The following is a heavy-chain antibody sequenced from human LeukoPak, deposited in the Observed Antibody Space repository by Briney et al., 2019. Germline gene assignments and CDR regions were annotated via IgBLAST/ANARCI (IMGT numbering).Heavy chain of an antibody. J-gene: IGHJ3*02. Sequence: PSETLSLTCAVYGGSFSGYYWSWIRQPPGKGLEWIGEINHSGSTNYNPSLTSRVTISVDTSKNQFSLKLSSVTAADTAVYYFASRGPRRAFDIWGQGTMVTVSS. CDR2: INHSGST. V-gene: IGHV4-34*01. CDR1: GGSFSGYY. CDR3: ASRGPRRAFDI. D-gene: IGHD3-10*01.